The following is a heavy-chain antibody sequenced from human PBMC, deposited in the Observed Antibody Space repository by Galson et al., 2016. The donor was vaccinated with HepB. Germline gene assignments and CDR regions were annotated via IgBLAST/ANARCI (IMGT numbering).Heavy chain of an antibody. Sequence: SLRLSCAASGFTVSSHYMSWIRQAPGKGLEWVAVISYDGTNKYYADSVKGRFTISRDSSKNPLYLQMNSLGAEDTALYFCAKARGWYFPDALDIWGQGTMVTVSS. CDR1: GFTVSSHY. D-gene: IGHD6-19*01. CDR3: AKARGWYFPDALDI. CDR2: ISYDGTNK. J-gene: IGHJ3*02. V-gene: IGHV3-30*18.